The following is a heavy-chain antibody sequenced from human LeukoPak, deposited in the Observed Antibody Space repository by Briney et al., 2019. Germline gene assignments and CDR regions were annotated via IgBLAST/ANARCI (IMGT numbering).Heavy chain of an antibody. V-gene: IGHV4-30-4*01. CDR1: ISSGDYX. CDR3: ASLNY. Sequence: ISSGDYXWSWIXXPPGKGLEWIGYIYYRGSTYYTPSLKSRVTISVDTSKNQFSLKLSSVTAADTAVYYCASLNYWGQGTLVTVSS. CDR2: IYYRGST. J-gene: IGHJ4*02.